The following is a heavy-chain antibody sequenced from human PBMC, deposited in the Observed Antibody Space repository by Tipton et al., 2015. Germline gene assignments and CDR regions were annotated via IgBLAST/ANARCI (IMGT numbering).Heavy chain of an antibody. Sequence: SLRLSCAASGFTLSIYAMSWVRQAPGKGLEWVSSITGTRTGGITYYADSVKGRFSTSRDNSKNTLYLQMNSLRAEDTAVYYCAKWIFGVVTHGMDVWGQGTPVKVSS. J-gene: IGHJ6*02. V-gene: IGHV3-23*01. CDR3: AKWIFGVVTHGMDV. CDR1: GFTLSIYA. D-gene: IGHD3-3*01. CDR2: ITGTRTGGIT.